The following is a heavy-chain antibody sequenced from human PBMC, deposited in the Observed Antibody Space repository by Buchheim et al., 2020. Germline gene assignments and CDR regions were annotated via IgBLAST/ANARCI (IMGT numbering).Heavy chain of an antibody. Sequence: QVQLQQWGAGLLKPSETLSLTCAVYGGSFSGYYWSWIRQPPGKGLEWIGEINHSGSTNYNPSLKSRVTISVGTSKNQFSLKLSSVTAADTAVYYCARQSDLDDIVVVPAAYFDYWGQGAL. V-gene: IGHV4-34*01. D-gene: IGHD2-2*01. CDR3: ARQSDLDDIVVVPAAYFDY. CDR1: GGSFSGYY. CDR2: INHSGST. J-gene: IGHJ4*02.